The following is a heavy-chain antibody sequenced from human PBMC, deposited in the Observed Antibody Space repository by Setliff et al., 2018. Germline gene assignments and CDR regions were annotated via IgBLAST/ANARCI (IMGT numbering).Heavy chain of an antibody. CDR2: ISAYNGNT. D-gene: IGHD3-10*01. V-gene: IGHV1-18*01. J-gene: IGHJ6*02. CDR3: AREGGGGGLDYYYYGMDV. Sequence: WASVKVSCKASGYTFTSYGISWVRQAPGQGLEWMGWISAYNGNTNYAQKLQGRVTMTTDTSTSTAYMELRSLGSDDTAVYYCAREGGGGGLDYYYYGMDVWGQGTTVTVSS. CDR1: GYTFTSYG.